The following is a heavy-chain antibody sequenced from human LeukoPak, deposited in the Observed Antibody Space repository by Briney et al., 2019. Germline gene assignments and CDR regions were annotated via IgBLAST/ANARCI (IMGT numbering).Heavy chain of an antibody. D-gene: IGHD3-10*01. CDR2: IYDRGPA. J-gene: IGHJ5*01. CDR1: GYAITSGGFS. CDR3: ARSRQASGLFNS. V-gene: IGHV4-30-2*06. Sequence: PSQTLSLTFTVSGYAITSGGFSWNWIRQSPGKGLEWIGCIYDRGPAYYNPSLKSRFTISVDRPKNQFFLNVTSLTAADTAVYFCARSRQASGLFNSWGQGTLVVVSS.